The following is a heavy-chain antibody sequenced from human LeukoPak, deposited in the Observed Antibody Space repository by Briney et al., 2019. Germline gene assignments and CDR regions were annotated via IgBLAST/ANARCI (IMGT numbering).Heavy chain of an antibody. CDR1: GFTFTSSA. Sequence: SVKVSCKASGFTFTSSAMQWVRQARGQRLEWIGWIVVGSGNTNYAQKFQGRVTITTDESTSTAYMELSSLRSEDTAVYYCARASDSGSYPFDYWGQGTLVTVSS. D-gene: IGHD1-26*01. CDR3: ARASDSGSYPFDY. V-gene: IGHV1-58*02. J-gene: IGHJ4*02. CDR2: IVVGSGNT.